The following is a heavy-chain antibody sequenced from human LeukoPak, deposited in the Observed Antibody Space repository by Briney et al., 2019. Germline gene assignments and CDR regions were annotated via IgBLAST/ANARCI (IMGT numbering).Heavy chain of an antibody. J-gene: IGHJ4*02. Sequence: SETLSLTCAVYGGSFSGYYWSWIRQPPGKGLEWIGEINHSGSTNYNPSLKSRVTISVDTSKNQFSLKLSSVTAADTAVYYCARGRLPITMIVVVPPRYFDYWGQGTLVTVSS. CDR1: GGSFSGYY. CDR2: INHSGST. D-gene: IGHD3-22*01. CDR3: ARGRLPITMIVVVPPRYFDY. V-gene: IGHV4-34*01.